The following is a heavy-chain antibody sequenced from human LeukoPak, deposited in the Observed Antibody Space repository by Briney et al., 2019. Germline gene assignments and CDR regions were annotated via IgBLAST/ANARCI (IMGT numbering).Heavy chain of an antibody. J-gene: IGHJ4*02. Sequence: PGRSLRLSCAASGFTLGSYAMHWVRQAPGKGLEWVAVISYDGSNKYYADSVKGRFTISRDNSKNTLYLQMNSLRAEDTAVYYCARDLQYDYVWGPYDYWGQGTLVTVSS. CDR1: GFTLGSYA. V-gene: IGHV3-30-3*01. CDR3: ARDLQYDYVWGPYDY. CDR2: ISYDGSNK. D-gene: IGHD3-16*01.